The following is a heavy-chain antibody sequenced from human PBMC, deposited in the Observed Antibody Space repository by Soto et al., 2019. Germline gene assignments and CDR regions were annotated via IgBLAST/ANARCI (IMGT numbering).Heavy chain of an antibody. CDR3: AKDFKVSGSYYGSLNYYYGMDV. J-gene: IGHJ6*02. V-gene: IGHV3-30*18. Sequence: GGPLRLSCAASGFTFSSYGMHWVRQAPGKGLEWVAIISYDGSLKYYADSVKGRSTISRDNSKSALYLQMNSLRPEDTAVYYCAKDFKVSGSYYGSLNYYYGMDVWGQGTTVTVSS. CDR2: ISYDGSLK. CDR1: GFTFSSYG. D-gene: IGHD3-10*01.